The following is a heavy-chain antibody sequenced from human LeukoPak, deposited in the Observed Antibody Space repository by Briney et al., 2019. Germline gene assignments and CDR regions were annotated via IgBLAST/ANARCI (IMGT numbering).Heavy chain of an antibody. CDR2: VYDIGST. V-gene: IGHV4-61*01. Sequence: PSETLSLTCSVSGGSISSNSDYWTWIRQTPGKGLEWIGYVYDIGSTKYNPSLKSRVTISVDTSKNQFSLRLSSVTAADTAVYYCARGGVLKSVDYWGQGTLVAVSS. J-gene: IGHJ4*02. CDR1: GGSISSNSDY. D-gene: IGHD3-16*01. CDR3: ARGGVLKSVDY.